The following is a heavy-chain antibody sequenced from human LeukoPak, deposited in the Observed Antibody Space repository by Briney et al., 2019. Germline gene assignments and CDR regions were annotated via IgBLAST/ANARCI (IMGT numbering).Heavy chain of an antibody. CDR2: ISSSSSYI. D-gene: IGHD3-10*01. V-gene: IGHV3-21*01. Sequence: GGSQRLSCAASGFTFSSYSMNWVRQAPGKGLEWVSSISSSSSYIYYADSVKGRFTISRDNAKNSLYLQMNSLRAEDTAVYYCARARVRGVIRYFDYWGQGTLVTVSS. J-gene: IGHJ4*02. CDR3: ARARVRGVIRYFDY. CDR1: GFTFSSYS.